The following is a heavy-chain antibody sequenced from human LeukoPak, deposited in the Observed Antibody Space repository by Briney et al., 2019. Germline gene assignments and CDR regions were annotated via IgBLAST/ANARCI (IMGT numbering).Heavy chain of an antibody. J-gene: IGHJ4*02. CDR2: ISWNSGSI. Sequence: GRSLRLSCAASGFTFDDYAMHWVRQAPGEGLEWVSGISWNSGSIGYADSVKGRFTISRDNAKNSLYLQMNSLRAEDTALYYCAKDPGYSGSYYFDYCGQGTLVTVSS. V-gene: IGHV3-9*01. D-gene: IGHD1-26*01. CDR1: GFTFDDYA. CDR3: AKDPGYSGSYYFDY.